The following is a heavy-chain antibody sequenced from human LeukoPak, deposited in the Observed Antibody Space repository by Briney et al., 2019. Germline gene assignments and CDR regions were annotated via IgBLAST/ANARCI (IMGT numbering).Heavy chain of an antibody. Sequence: GGSLRLSCAASGFTFSSYWMSWVRQAPGKGLEWVANIKQDGSEKYYVDSAKGRFTISRDNAKNSPYLQMNSLRAEDTAVYYCARVFPRGCFGYWGQGTLVTVSS. CDR2: IKQDGSEK. J-gene: IGHJ4*02. CDR3: ARVFPRGCFGY. D-gene: IGHD3-10*01. V-gene: IGHV3-7*01. CDR1: GFTFSSYW.